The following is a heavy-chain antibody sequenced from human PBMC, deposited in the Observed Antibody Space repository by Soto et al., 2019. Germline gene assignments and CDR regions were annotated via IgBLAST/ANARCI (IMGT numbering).Heavy chain of an antibody. V-gene: IGHV4-59*01. D-gene: IGHD3-3*01. J-gene: IGHJ4*02. CDR2: IYYNGRT. Sequence: QVQLQESGPGLVKPSETLSLTCTVSGGSISTYYWSWIRQPPGRGLEWIGYIYYNGRTNYNPSLESRVTLSLDTSKSQFSLKLSSVGAADTAVYYCARDGSGYDFWSGPYFFDYWGPGTLVTVSS. CDR3: ARDGSGYDFWSGPYFFDY. CDR1: GGSISTYY.